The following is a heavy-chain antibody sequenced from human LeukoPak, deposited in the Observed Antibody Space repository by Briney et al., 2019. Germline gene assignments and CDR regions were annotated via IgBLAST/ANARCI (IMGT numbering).Heavy chain of an antibody. CDR1: GYTFTGYY. V-gene: IGHV1-2*02. D-gene: IGHD3-9*01. J-gene: IGHJ6*02. CDR2: INPNSGGT. Sequence: ASVKVSCKASGYTFTGYYMHWVRQAPGQGLEWMGWINPNSGGTNYAQKFQGRVTMTRDTSISTAYMELSGLRSDDTAVYYCARDSEYDILTGRVVPSGMDVWGQGTTVTVSS. CDR3: ARDSEYDILTGRVVPSGMDV.